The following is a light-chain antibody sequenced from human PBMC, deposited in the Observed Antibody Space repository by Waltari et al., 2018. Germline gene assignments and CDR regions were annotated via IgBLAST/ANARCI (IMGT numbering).Light chain of an antibody. CDR1: QRVGSSS. J-gene: IGKJ1*01. V-gene: IGKV3-20*01. Sequence: EIVFTQSPGTASLSPGERVTLSCRASQRVGSSSLAWYQQKPGQAPRLVIYRASRRATGRPDRFSGSGSGTDFSLTISRLEPEDFAVYYCQQHGTLPATFGQGTKVEIK. CDR3: QQHGTLPAT. CDR2: RAS.